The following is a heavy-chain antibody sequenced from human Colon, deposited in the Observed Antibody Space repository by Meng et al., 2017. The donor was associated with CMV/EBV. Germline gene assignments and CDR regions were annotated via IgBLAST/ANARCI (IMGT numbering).Heavy chain of an antibody. CDR1: GFSLNTYEVG. CDR3: AHKSLPAAFFDY. J-gene: IGHJ4*02. Sequence: QITLKESVPTLVKPTQTLTLTCTFSGFSLNTYEVGVGWFRQPPGKAPEWLALIYWDDDKRYRSSLGNRLTLTHDASKNQVVLTMTDMDPVDTATYYCAHKSLPAAFFDYWSQGTLVTVSS. CDR2: IYWDDDK. D-gene: IGHD2-2*01. V-gene: IGHV2-5*02.